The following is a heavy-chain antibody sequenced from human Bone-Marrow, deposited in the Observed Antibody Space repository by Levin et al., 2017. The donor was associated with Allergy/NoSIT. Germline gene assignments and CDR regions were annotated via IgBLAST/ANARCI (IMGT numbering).Heavy chain of an antibody. Sequence: GGSLRLSCAASGFKFSDCYMAWIRQAPGQGLEWVSYISHTGDTVYYADSVEGRFAISRDNAKNSLSLQMNSLRAEDTAIYYCARDFRWLRFGIRYAMDVWGQGTTVTVSS. V-gene: IGHV3-11*01. CDR1: GFKFSDCY. D-gene: IGHD5-12*01. J-gene: IGHJ6*02. CDR3: ARDFRWLRFGIRYAMDV. CDR2: ISHTGDTV.